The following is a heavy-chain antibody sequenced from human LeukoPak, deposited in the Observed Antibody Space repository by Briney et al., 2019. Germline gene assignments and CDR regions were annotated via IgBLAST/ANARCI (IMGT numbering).Heavy chain of an antibody. J-gene: IGHJ4*02. D-gene: IGHD2-15*01. CDR2: ISGSGGST. Sequence: GGSLRLSCAASGFTFSSYAMTWVRQGPGKGLECVSAISGSGGSTYYADSVKGRFTISSDNSKNTLYLQMNSLRAEDTAVYYCAKGTLGYCSGGSCYPLDYWGQGTLVTVSS. CDR3: AKGTLGYCSGGSCYPLDY. V-gene: IGHV3-23*01. CDR1: GFTFSSYA.